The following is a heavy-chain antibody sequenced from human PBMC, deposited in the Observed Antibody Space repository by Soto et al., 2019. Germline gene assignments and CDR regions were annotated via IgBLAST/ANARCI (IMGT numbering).Heavy chain of an antibody. CDR3: TRGPRPISTGTWAY. Sequence: GGSLRLSCAASGFIFKMYWMHWVRQSPGKGLVWISRIYNDGTYSDYADSVRGRFTISGDNVNDTLYLQMNNLRAEDSGLYYCTRGPRPISTGTWAYWGQGTQVTVSS. CDR2: IYNDGTYS. J-gene: IGHJ4*02. D-gene: IGHD3-9*01. CDR1: GFIFKMYW. V-gene: IGHV3-74*01.